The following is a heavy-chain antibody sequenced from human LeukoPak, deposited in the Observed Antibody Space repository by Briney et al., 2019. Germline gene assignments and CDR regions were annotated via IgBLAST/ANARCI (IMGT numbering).Heavy chain of an antibody. Sequence: GGSLRLSCAASGFTFSSYGMHWVRQAPGKGLEWVAFIRYDGSNKYYADSVKGRFTISRDNSKNTLYLQMNSLRAEDTAVYYCAKSRPFVGDYYYYHGMDVWGQGTTVTVSS. D-gene: IGHD2-21*01. CDR2: IRYDGSNK. J-gene: IGHJ6*02. CDR1: GFTFSSYG. CDR3: AKSRPFVGDYYYYHGMDV. V-gene: IGHV3-30*02.